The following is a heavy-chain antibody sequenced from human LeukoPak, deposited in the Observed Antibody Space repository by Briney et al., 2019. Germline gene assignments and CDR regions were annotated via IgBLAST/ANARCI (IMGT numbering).Heavy chain of an antibody. V-gene: IGHV4-34*01. D-gene: IGHD3-10*01. CDR3: ARGGNYYGSGIGA. J-gene: IGHJ5*02. CDR1: GGSCRGYY. CDR2: INHSGST. Sequence: PSDTLSLTWSVYGGSCRGYYWSGIRQPPGKGLEWIGEINHSGSTNYNPSLKSRVTISVDTSKNQFSLKLSSVTAADTAVYYCARGGNYYGSGIGAWGQGTLVTVSS.